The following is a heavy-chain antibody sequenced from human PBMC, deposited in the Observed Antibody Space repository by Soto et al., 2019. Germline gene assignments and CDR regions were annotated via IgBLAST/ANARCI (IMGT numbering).Heavy chain of an antibody. CDR3: ARDLWGSWTVDY. J-gene: IGHJ4*02. V-gene: IGHV1-46*02. CDR1: GYTFQNYH. Sequence: GASVKVSCKASGYTFQNYHMHWVRQAPGQGLEWMGIIHPSGETTTYAQKFQGRLAMTRDTSMRTAYMELSSLTSEDTAVYYCARDLWGSWTVDYWGQGTLVTVSS. D-gene: IGHD3-16*01. CDR2: IHPSGETT.